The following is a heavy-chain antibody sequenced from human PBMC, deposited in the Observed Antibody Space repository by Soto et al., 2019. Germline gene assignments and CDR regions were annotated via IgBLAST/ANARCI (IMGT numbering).Heavy chain of an antibody. CDR3: ARSREFDY. V-gene: IGHV4-30-2*01. Sequence: LSLTCGVSGGSLSGATYSWNWIRQPPGKGLEWIGYIFPSGTTYYNPSLKSRVTISIDVSKNQFSLSLRSLTAADTAVYYCARSREFDYWSQGTLVTVSS. CDR1: GGSLSGATYS. CDR2: IFPSGTT. J-gene: IGHJ4*02.